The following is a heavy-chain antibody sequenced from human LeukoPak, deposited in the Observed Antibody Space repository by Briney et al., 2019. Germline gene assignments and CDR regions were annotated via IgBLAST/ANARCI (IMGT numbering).Heavy chain of an antibody. CDR2: INPDGRTK. CDR1: GLSFSNFW. CDR3: ARELAVVPPGIGIYYYYFMDV. J-gene: IGHJ6*03. D-gene: IGHD2-15*01. V-gene: IGHV3-74*01. Sequence: GGSLTLSCESSGLSFSNFWMYWVRQAPGKGLEGVSRINPDGRTKDYGGSVRGRFPISRDNARNTVFLQLNSLRAEDTAVYYCARELAVVPPGIGIYYYYFMDVWGKGTTVTVSS.